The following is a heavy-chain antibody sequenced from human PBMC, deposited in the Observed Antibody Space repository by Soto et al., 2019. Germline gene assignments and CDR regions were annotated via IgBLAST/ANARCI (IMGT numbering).Heavy chain of an antibody. D-gene: IGHD6-19*01. CDR3: ARLAAVAGTTQFDY. V-gene: IGHV1-3*01. CDR1: GYTFTNYA. J-gene: IGHJ4*02. Sequence: ASVKVSCKASGYTFTNYAMHWVRQAPGQRLEWMGWINAGNGNTKYSQKFQGRVTITRDTSASTAYMELSSLRSEDTAVYYCARLAAVAGTTQFDYWGQGTLVTVSS. CDR2: INAGNGNT.